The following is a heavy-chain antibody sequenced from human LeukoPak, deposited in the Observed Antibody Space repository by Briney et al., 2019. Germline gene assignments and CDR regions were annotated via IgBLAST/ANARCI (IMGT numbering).Heavy chain of an antibody. CDR2: IYYSGNI. Sequence: PSETLSLTCTVSGGSISSSSYYWSWIRQPPGKGLEWIGYIYYSGNIKFNPSLKSRVTISVDTSKNQFSLKLSSVTAADTAVYYCARAPGYYDSSGYYAWFDPWGQGTLVTVSS. J-gene: IGHJ5*02. CDR1: GGSISSSSYY. D-gene: IGHD3-22*01. CDR3: ARAPGYYDSSGYYAWFDP. V-gene: IGHV4-61*01.